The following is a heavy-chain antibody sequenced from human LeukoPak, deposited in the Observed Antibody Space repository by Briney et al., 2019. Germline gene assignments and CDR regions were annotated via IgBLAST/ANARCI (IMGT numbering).Heavy chain of an antibody. J-gene: IGHJ5*02. D-gene: IGHD2-2*01. CDR3: AREGRNYQLPGRWFDP. Sequence: GKSLRLSCAASGFTFSSYAMNWVRQAPGKGLDWVAVISFDGSNKYYADSVKGRFTISRDNSKNTLYLQMNSLRAEDTAVYYCAREGRNYQLPGRWFDPWGQGTLVTVSS. CDR2: ISFDGSNK. CDR1: GFTFSSYA. V-gene: IGHV3-30-3*01.